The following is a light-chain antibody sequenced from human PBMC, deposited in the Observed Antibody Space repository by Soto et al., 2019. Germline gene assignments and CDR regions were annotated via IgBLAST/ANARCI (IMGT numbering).Light chain of an antibody. CDR2: GTS. Sequence: EIVMTQSPVTLSVSPGERATLSCRASQNISRSLAWYQQKPGQGPSLLIYGTSTRAGAVPARFSGGGSGTEFTLTITSLQSEDFAVYYCHQYNGWPRTFGQGTKVEI. V-gene: IGKV3-15*01. J-gene: IGKJ1*01. CDR3: HQYNGWPRT. CDR1: QNISRS.